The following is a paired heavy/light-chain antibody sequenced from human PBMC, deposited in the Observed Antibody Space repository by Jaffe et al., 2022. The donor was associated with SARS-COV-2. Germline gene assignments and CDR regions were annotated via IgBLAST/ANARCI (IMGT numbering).Light chain of an antibody. V-gene: IGKV1-27*01. CDR1: QGISNY. J-gene: IGKJ3*01. CDR2: AAS. CDR3: QKYNSAPGT. Sequence: DIQMTQSPSSLSASVGDRVTITCRASQGISNYLAWYQQKPGKVPKLLIYAASTLQSGVPSRFSGSGSGTDFTLTISSLQPEDVATYYCQKYNSAPGTFGPGTKVDIK.
Heavy chain of an antibody. V-gene: IGHV3-30-3*01. Sequence: QVQLVESGGGVVQPGRSLRLSCAASGFTFSSYAMHWVRQAPGKGLEWVAVISYDGSNKYYADSVKGRFTISRDNSKNTLYLQMNSLRAEDTAVYYCARELVAGLTYYYDSSGYYGPIRSLDYWGQGTLVTVSS. D-gene: IGHD3-22*01. CDR1: GFTFSSYA. CDR3: ARELVAGLTYYYDSSGYYGPIRSLDY. J-gene: IGHJ4*02. CDR2: ISYDGSNK.